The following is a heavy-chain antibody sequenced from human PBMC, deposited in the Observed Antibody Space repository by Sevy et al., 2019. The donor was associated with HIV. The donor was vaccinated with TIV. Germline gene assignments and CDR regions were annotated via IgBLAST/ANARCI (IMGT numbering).Heavy chain of an antibody. V-gene: IGHV4-34*01. CDR1: GGSFLGYE. D-gene: IGHD3-3*01. J-gene: IGHJ2*01. CDR3: ARGEFYGVDPDFYFDL. CDR2: IDDSGST. Sequence: SETLSLTCAVSGGSFLGYEWTWIRQPPGKGLEWIGAIDDSGSTHYNPSLRSRVTISAVTSKKEFSLNLTSVPAADTAVYYCARGEFYGVDPDFYFDLWGRGTLVTVSS.